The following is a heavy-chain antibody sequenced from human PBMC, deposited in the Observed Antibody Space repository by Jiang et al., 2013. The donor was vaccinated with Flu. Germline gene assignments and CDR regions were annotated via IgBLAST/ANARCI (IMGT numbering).Heavy chain of an antibody. CDR1: GFTFSSYA. D-gene: IGHD1-26*01. Sequence: VQLLESGGGLVQPGGSLRLSCAASGFTFSSYAMSWVRQAPGKGLEWVSAISGSGGSTYYADSVKGRFTIPRDNSKNTLYLQMNSLRAEDTAVYYCAKDRYSGSYLDYWGQGTLVTVSS. CDR3: AKDRYSGSYLDY. CDR2: ISGSGGST. J-gene: IGHJ4*02. V-gene: IGHV3-23*01.